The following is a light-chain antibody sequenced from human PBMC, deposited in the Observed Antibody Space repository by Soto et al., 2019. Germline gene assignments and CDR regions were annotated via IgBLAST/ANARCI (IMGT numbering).Light chain of an antibody. CDR2: DAS. CDR3: QQRSNWPLT. CDR1: QSVSGW. Sequence: DIQMTQSPSTLSASVGDTVTVTWRASQSVSGWLAWYQQKPGEAPKLLIYDASNLETGVPSRFSGSGSGTDFTLTISSLEPEDFAVYYCQQRSNWPLTFGGGTKVDIK. J-gene: IGKJ4*01. V-gene: IGKV1-5*01.